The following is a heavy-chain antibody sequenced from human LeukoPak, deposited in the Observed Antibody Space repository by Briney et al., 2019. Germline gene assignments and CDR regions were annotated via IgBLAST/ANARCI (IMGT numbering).Heavy chain of an antibody. D-gene: IGHD3-10*01. V-gene: IGHV4-34*01. Sequence: PSETLSLTCAVYSGSFSGYYWSWIRQPPGKGLEWIGEINHSGSTNYNPSLKSRVTISVDTSKNQFSLKLSSVTAADTAVYYCARESTYYYGSGSYYGNWFDPWGQGTLVTVSS. J-gene: IGHJ5*02. CDR2: INHSGST. CDR1: SGSFSGYY. CDR3: ARESTYYYGSGSYYGNWFDP.